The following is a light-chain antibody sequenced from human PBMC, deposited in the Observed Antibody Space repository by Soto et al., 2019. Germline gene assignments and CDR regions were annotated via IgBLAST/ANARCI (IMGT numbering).Light chain of an antibody. V-gene: IGKV3-11*01. CDR2: DAS. CDR3: QQRSNWPPVT. Sequence: EIVLTQSPATLSLSPGERATLSCRASQSVSSYLAWYQQKPGQAPRLLIYDASNRATGIPARFSGSGSGTDFNLTISSLEPEDCAVYYCQQRSNWPPVTFGPGTKVDIK. J-gene: IGKJ3*01. CDR1: QSVSSY.